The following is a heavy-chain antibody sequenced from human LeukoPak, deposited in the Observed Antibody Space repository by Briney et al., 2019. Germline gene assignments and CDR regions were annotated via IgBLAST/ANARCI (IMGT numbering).Heavy chain of an antibody. D-gene: IGHD3-10*01. Sequence: EASVKVSCKASGYTFTGYYMHWVRQAPGQGLEWMGWINPNSGGTNYAQKFQGRVTMTRDTSISTAYMELSSLRSEDTAVYYCARAFMVEPFSDYWGQGTLVTVSS. CDR1: GYTFTGYY. CDR3: ARAFMVEPFSDY. J-gene: IGHJ4*02. CDR2: INPNSGGT. V-gene: IGHV1-2*02.